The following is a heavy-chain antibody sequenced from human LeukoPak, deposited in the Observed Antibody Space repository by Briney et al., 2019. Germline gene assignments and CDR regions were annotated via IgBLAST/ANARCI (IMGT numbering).Heavy chain of an antibody. CDR1: GFTVSTNY. D-gene: IGHD3-22*01. J-gene: IGHJ4*02. CDR2: IYSGGNT. V-gene: IGHV3-66*04. Sequence: PGGSLRLSCATSGFTVSTNYMNWVRQAPGKGLEWVSVIYSGGNTYYADSVKGRFTISRDNSMNTLYLQMNSLRPEDTAVYYCARPYYYDSSGYYYVYFDYWGQGTLVTVSS. CDR3: ARPYYYDSSGYYYVYFDY.